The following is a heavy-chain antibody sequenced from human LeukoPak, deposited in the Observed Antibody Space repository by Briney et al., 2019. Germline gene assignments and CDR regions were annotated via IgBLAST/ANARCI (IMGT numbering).Heavy chain of an antibody. CDR3: ARDYQYYFDY. CDR2: ISSSSSNI. V-gene: IGHV3-21*04. CDR1: GFTFSSYT. J-gene: IGHJ4*02. D-gene: IGHD3-16*02. Sequence: GGSLRLSCAASGFTFSSYTMNWVRQAPGKGLEWVSSISSSSSNIYYADSVKGRFTISRDNAKNSLYLQMNSLRAEDTAVYYCARDYQYYFDYWGQGTLVTVSS.